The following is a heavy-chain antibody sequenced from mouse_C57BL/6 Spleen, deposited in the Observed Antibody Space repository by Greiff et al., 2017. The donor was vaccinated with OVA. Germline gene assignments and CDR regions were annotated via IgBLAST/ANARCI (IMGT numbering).Heavy chain of an antibody. CDR2: IRLKSDNYAT. CDR1: GFTFSNYW. V-gene: IGHV6-3*01. J-gene: IGHJ3*01. D-gene: IGHD4-1*01. CDR3: TEITGPCAY. Sequence: EVMLVESGGGLVQPGGSMKLSCVASGFTFSNYWMNWVRQSPEKGLEWVAQIRLKSDNYATHYAESVKGRFTISRDDSKSSVYLQMNNLRAEDTGIYYCTEITGPCAYWGQGTLVTVSA.